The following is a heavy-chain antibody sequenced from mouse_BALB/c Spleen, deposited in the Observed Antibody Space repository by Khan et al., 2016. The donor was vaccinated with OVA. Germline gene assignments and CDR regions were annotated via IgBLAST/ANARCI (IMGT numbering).Heavy chain of an antibody. V-gene: IGHV1-69*02. J-gene: IGHJ3*01. D-gene: IGHD1-1*01. CDR3: ARSYYYGSSTWFAY. Sequence: QVQLQQPGAELVKPGASVKLSCRASGYTFSSYWMHWVKQRPGQGLEWIGEIDPSDSHTTYNQKFTGKATLNVDKSSSTAYMHLSSLTSEDSAVYYCARSYYYGSSTWFAYWGQGTLVTVSA. CDR1: GYTFSSYW. CDR2: IDPSDSHT.